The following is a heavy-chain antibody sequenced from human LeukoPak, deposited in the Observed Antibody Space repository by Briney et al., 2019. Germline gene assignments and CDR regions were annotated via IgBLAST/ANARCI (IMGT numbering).Heavy chain of an antibody. D-gene: IGHD1-26*01. V-gene: IGHV3-21*01. CDR2: ISSSSSYI. J-gene: IGHJ4*02. Sequence: GGSLRLSCAASGFTFSSYSMNWVRQAPGKGLEWVSSISSSSSYIYYADSVKGRFTISRDNAKNSLYLQMNSLRAEDTAVYYCARDLRPPLYSGSYYSLDVGDYWGQGTLVTVSS. CDR1: GFTFSSYS. CDR3: ARDLRPPLYSGSYYSLDVGDY.